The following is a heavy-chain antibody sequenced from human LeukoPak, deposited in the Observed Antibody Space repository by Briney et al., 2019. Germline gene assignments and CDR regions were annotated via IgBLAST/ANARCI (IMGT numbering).Heavy chain of an antibody. J-gene: IGHJ6*03. Sequence: SETLSLTCTVSGGSISSYYWSWIRQPPGKGLEWIGYIYTSGSTNYNPSLKSRVTISVDTSKNQFSLKLSSVTAADTAVYYCARLVRYAPICSSTSCYIRYYYIDVWGKGTTVTVSS. CDR2: IYTSGST. CDR1: GGSISSYY. D-gene: IGHD2-2*02. V-gene: IGHV4-4*09. CDR3: ARLVRYAPICSSTSCYIRYYYIDV.